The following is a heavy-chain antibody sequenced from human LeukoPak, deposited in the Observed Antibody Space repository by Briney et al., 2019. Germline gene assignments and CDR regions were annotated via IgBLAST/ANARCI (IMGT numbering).Heavy chain of an antibody. CDR2: ISSSGSTI. V-gene: IGHV3-11*04. J-gene: IGHJ4*02. CDR1: GFTFSDYY. Sequence: PGGSLRLSCAASGFTFSDYYMSWIRQAPGKGLEWVSYISSSGSTIYYADAVKGRFTISRDNSENTLYLHMNSLRAEDTALYYCARDLSTHYSVDYWGQGTLVTVSS. CDR3: ARDLSTHYSVDY. D-gene: IGHD2-15*01.